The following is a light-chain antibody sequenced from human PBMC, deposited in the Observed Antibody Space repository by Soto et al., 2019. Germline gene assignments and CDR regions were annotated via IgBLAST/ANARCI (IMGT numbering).Light chain of an antibody. CDR3: QQRSNWPSIT. CDR2: DAS. CDR1: QSVSIY. V-gene: IGKV3-11*01. J-gene: IGKJ5*01. Sequence: ILLTQSPATLSLSPGERSALSCRASQSVSIYLAWYQQKPGQSPRLLIYDASTRAPGIPARFSGSGTGTDFTLTISSLEPEDSAVYHCQQRSNWPSITFGQGTRLEIK.